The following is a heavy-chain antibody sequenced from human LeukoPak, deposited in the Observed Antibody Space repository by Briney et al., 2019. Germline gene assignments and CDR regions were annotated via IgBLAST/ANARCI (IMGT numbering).Heavy chain of an antibody. J-gene: IGHJ4*02. Sequence: PGGSLRLSCAASGFTFSSYGMHWVRQAPGKGLEWVAVISYDGSNKYYADSVKGRFTISRDNSKNTLYLQMNSLRAEDTAVYYCAKSAAVDLDYWGQGTLVTVSS. V-gene: IGHV3-30*18. CDR1: GFTFSSYG. D-gene: IGHD6-13*01. CDR2: ISYDGSNK. CDR3: AKSAAVDLDY.